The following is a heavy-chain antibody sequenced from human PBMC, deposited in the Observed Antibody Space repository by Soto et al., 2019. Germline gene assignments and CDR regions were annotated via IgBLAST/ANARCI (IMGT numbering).Heavy chain of an antibody. V-gene: IGHV4-30-4*01. CDR2: LSYTGST. Sequence: QVHLQESGPQLLKPSQPLSLTCTVSGGTVRDAFSYWTWIRQPPGKGPEWMGYLSYTGSTYYNPSLRNRATISVDKSSNLLSLRLSSVTAADTAVYYCARELEGGGFDIWGRGTLVTVSS. CDR1: GGTVRDAFSY. J-gene: IGHJ3*02. CDR3: ARELEGGGFDI. D-gene: IGHD2-15*01.